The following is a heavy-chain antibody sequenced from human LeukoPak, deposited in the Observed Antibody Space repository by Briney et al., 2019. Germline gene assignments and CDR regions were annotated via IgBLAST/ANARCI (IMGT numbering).Heavy chain of an antibody. V-gene: IGHV1-3*01. D-gene: IGHD1-26*01. Sequence: ASVKVSCKASGYTFTSYAMHWVRQAPGQRLEWMGWINAGNGNTKYSQKFQGRVTITRDTSASTAYMELSSLRSEDTAVYYCARSRGSYYPDYYYYGMDVWGQGTTVTVSS. CDR1: GYTFTSYA. CDR2: INAGNGNT. CDR3: ARSRGSYYPDYYYYGMDV. J-gene: IGHJ6*02.